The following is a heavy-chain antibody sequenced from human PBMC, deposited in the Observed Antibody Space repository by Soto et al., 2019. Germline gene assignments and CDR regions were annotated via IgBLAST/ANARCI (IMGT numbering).Heavy chain of an antibody. CDR2: IGTAGDT. CDR1: GFTFSSYD. J-gene: IGHJ4*02. V-gene: IGHV3-13*04. D-gene: IGHD3-22*01. CDR3: ARAIGPTLFDY. Sequence: GGSLRLSCSASGFTFSSYDMHWVRQGPGKGLEWVSAIGTAGDTNYAGSVKGRFTISRENAENSLYLHMNSLRAGDTAIYFCARAIGPTLFDYWGQGTLVTVSS.